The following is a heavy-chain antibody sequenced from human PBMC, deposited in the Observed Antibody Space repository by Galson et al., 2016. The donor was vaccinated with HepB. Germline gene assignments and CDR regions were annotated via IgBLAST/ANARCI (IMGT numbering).Heavy chain of an antibody. V-gene: IGHV4-61*01. CDR1: GDSVSSGSYY. CDR2: IYYSGST. CDR3: ARESGWSTSPYLDF. D-gene: IGHD6-19*01. J-gene: IGHJ4*02. Sequence: SETLSLTCTVSGDSVSSGSYYWSWIRQPPGKGLEWIGYIYYSGSTNYNPSLKGRLTISVDTSKNQFSLKLSSVTAADTAVYYCARESGWSTSPYLDFWGQGTLVTVSS.